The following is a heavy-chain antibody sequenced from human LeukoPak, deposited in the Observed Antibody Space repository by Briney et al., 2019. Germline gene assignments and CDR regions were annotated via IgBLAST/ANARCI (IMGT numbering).Heavy chain of an antibody. CDR1: GFTFSSYA. D-gene: IGHD4-23*01. CDR3: AKGGVVTRKMFDP. CDR2: ISGSGGST. V-gene: IGHV3-23*01. J-gene: IGHJ5*02. Sequence: GGTLRLSCAASGFTFSSYAMSWVRQASGQGLEWVSAISGSGGSTYYADSVKGRFTISRDNSKNTLYLQMNSLRAEDTAVYYCAKGGVVTRKMFDPWGQGILVTVSS.